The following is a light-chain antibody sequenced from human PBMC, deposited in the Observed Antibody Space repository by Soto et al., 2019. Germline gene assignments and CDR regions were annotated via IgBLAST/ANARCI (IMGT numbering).Light chain of an antibody. CDR1: QSVSSN. J-gene: IGKJ4*01. Sequence: EIVITQSPATLSVSTGERATLSCRASQSVSSNLAWYQQKPGQAPRLLIYGASTRATGIPARFSGSGSGTEFTLTISSLQSEDFVVYYCQQYNNWPLTFGGGNKVEIK. V-gene: IGKV3-15*01. CDR3: QQYNNWPLT. CDR2: GAS.